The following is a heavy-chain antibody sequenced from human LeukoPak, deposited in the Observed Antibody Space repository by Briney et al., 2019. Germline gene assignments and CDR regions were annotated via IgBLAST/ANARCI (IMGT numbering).Heavy chain of an antibody. CDR1: GGSISSYY. V-gene: IGHV4-59*01. D-gene: IGHD5-18*01. CDR2: IYYSGST. J-gene: IGHJ6*02. CDR3: ARGGYVDTAMVFSNPYYYYGMDV. Sequence: SETLSLTCTVSGGSISSYYWSWIRQPPGKGLEWIGYIYYSGSTNYNPSLKSRVTISVDTSKNQFSLKLSSVTAADTAVCYCARGGYVDTAMVFSNPYYYYGMDVWGQGTTVTVSS.